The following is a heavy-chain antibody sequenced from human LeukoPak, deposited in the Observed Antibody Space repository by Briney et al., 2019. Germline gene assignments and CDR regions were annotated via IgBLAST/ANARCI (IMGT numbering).Heavy chain of an antibody. CDR3: ARHGERGGLDP. V-gene: IGHV5-51*01. CDR1: GYTFTSYW. Sequence: WESLKISCRGSGYTFTSYWIAWVRQLPGKGLEWMGIIFPGDSDTRYSPSFQGQVTISGDKSITTAYLQVNSLKASDTAIYYCARHGERGGLDPWGQGTLVTVSS. J-gene: IGHJ5*02. CDR2: IFPGDSDT. D-gene: IGHD1-1*01.